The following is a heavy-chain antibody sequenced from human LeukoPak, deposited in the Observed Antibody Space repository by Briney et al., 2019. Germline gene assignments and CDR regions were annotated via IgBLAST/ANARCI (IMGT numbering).Heavy chain of an antibody. CDR3: ARGGVGGYDYFDS. CDR2: ITYSGST. D-gene: IGHD5-12*01. CDR1: GGSLSSDDYY. V-gene: IGHV4-30-4*01. J-gene: IGHJ4*02. Sequence: SETLSLTCTVSGGSLSSDDYYWSWIRQPPGKGLEWIGHITYSGSTDYSPSLRSRVTKSVDTSKNQFSLKLNSVTAAETAMYFCARGGVGGYDYFDSWGQGTLVAVSS.